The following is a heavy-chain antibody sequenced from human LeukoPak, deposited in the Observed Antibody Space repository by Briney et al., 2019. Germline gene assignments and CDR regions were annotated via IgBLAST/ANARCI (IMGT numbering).Heavy chain of an antibody. CDR2: INPNSGGT. J-gene: IGHJ4*02. CDR3: ARVIPSHYSSSWYEEYPSGFDY. V-gene: IGHV1-2*02. CDR1: GYTFTGYY. D-gene: IGHD6-13*01. Sequence: ASVKVSCKASGYTFTGYYMHGVRQAPGQGLEWMGWINPNSGGTNYAQKFQGRVTLTRDTSISTAYMELSRLRSDDTAVYYCARVIPSHYSSSWYEEYPSGFDYWGQGTLVTVSS.